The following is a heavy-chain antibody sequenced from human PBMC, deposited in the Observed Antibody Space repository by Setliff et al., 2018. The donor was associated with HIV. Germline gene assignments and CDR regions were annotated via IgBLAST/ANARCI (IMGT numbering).Heavy chain of an antibody. J-gene: IGHJ4*02. CDR2: IYTSGST. CDR1: GGSISSDSYF. Sequence: SETLSLTCNVSGGSISSDSYFWSWIRQPAGKGLEWIGRIYTSGSTNYNPSLKSRVTMSVDTSKNQFSLKLTSMTATDTAVYYCASEKKAWSVSDSFYEYWGQGVPVTVSS. V-gene: IGHV4-61*02. D-gene: IGHD3-3*01. CDR3: ASEKKAWSVSDSFYEY.